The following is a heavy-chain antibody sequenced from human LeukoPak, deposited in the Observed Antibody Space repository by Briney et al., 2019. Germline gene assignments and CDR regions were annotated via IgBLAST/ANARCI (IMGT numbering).Heavy chain of an antibody. J-gene: IGHJ4*02. D-gene: IGHD1-1*01. Sequence: PGGSLRLSCAASRFTLSSYAMSWVRQAPEKGLEWVSAISGNGDITYYADTVKGRFSGSRDNSKNTLYLQLNSLRAEDTAVYYCAKDLRGTSSSRGPFEYWGQGTLVTVSS. CDR3: AKDLRGTSSSRGPFEY. CDR1: RFTLSSYA. CDR2: ISGNGDIT. V-gene: IGHV3-23*01.